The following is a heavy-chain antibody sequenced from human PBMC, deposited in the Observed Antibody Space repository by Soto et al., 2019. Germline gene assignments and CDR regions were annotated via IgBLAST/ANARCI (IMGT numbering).Heavy chain of an antibody. CDR2: IFSKNVK. D-gene: IGHD1-26*01. CDR3: ARIRLVGATFDY. V-gene: IGHV2-26*01. J-gene: IGHJ4*02. Sequence: QVTLKASGPVLVKPTETLTLTCTVSGFSLSNARMGVSWIRQPPGKALEWLAHIFSKNVKSYTTFLKSRLTISKDTSKSQVGLTMTNMDPVDTATYYCARIRLVGATFDYWGQGTLVTVSS. CDR1: GFSLSNARMG.